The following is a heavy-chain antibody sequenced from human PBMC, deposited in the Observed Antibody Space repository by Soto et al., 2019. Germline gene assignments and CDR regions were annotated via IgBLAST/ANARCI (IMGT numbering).Heavy chain of an antibody. J-gene: IGHJ4*02. V-gene: IGHV3-30*18. D-gene: IGHD3-3*01. CDR2: ISYDGSNK. Sequence: GGSLRLSCAASGFTFSSYGMHWVRQAPGKGLEWVAVISYDGSNKYYADSVKGRFTISRDNSKNTLYLQMNSLRAEDTAVYYCAKAHRFSEWCGVDYWGQGTLVTVSS. CDR3: AKAHRFSEWCGVDY. CDR1: GFTFSSYG.